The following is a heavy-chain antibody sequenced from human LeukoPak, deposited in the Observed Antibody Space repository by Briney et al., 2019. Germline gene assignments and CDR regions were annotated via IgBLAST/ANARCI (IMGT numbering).Heavy chain of an antibody. CDR1: GFTFSSYG. V-gene: IGHV3-33*01. CDR3: AGDAVFGAAKYYYGMDV. Sequence: GGSLTLSCAASGFTFSSYGMHWVRQAPGKGLEWVAVIWYDGSNKYYADSVKGRFTISRDNSKNTLYLQMNSLRAEDTAVYYCAGDAVFGAAKYYYGMDVWGQGTTVTVSS. CDR2: IWYDGSNK. D-gene: IGHD3-3*01. J-gene: IGHJ6*02.